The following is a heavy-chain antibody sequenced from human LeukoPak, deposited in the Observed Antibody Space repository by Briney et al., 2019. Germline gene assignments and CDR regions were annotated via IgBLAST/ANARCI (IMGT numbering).Heavy chain of an antibody. CDR2: ISGSSSTI. Sequence: GGSLRLSCAASGFTFSSYSMNGVRQAPGKGLEWVSYISGSSSTIYYADSVKGRFTISRDNDKNSLYLQMNSLRAEDTAVYHCARVRYVDPAQQYFQHWGQGTLVTVSS. V-gene: IGHV3-48*01. CDR1: GFTFSSYS. CDR3: ARVRYVDPAQQYFQH. D-gene: IGHD4-17*01. J-gene: IGHJ1*01.